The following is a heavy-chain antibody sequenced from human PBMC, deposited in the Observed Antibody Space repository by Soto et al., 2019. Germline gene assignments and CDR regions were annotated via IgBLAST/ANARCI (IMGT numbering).Heavy chain of an antibody. Sequence: KSSETLSLTCAVSGGSISSSNWWSWVRQRPGKGLEWIGEIYHSGSTNYNPSLKSRVTISVDKSKNQFSLKLSSVTAADTAVYYCASKRVGSWNDDAYFDYWGQGTLVTVSS. D-gene: IGHD1-1*01. V-gene: IGHV4-4*02. CDR1: GGSISSSNW. CDR2: IYHSGST. CDR3: ASKRVGSWNDDAYFDY. J-gene: IGHJ4*02.